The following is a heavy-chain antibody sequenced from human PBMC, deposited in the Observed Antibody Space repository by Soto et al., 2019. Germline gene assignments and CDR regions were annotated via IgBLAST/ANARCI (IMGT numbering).Heavy chain of an antibody. D-gene: IGHD3-10*01. CDR1: GFTFSSHA. V-gene: IGHV3-21*06. J-gene: IGHJ4*02. Sequence: EVQLVESGGSLVKPGGSLRLSCAASGFTFSSHAMNWVRQAPGKGLEWISSIDSSSSFIYYADSVKGRFTISRDNAKNSAFLHMSSLRADDTAVYYCARDPLWFGEIGYFDYWGQGALVTVSS. CDR3: ARDPLWFGEIGYFDY. CDR2: IDSSSSFI.